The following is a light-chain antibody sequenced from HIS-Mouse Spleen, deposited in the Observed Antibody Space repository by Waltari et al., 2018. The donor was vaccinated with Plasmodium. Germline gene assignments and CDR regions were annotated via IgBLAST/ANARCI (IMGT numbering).Light chain of an antibody. CDR1: QGIRNN. J-gene: IGKJ2*01. CDR3: LQDYNYPYT. Sequence: AIQITQAPSSLSSSVGDRITTPCRARQGIRNNLGWYQQKPGKAPKLLISAASSLQSGIPSRFSGSGSGTDFTLTISSLQPEDFATYYCLQDYNYPYTFGQGTKLEIK. V-gene: IGKV1-6*01. CDR2: AAS.